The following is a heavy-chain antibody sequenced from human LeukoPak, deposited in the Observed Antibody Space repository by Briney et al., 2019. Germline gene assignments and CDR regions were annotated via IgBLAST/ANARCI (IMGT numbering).Heavy chain of an antibody. Sequence: ASVKVSCKTSGYTFASYGVSWVRQAPGQGLEWLAWISPYNGNTNYAQKLQGRVTLTTDTSTSTAYMELRSLRSDDTAVYYCARHYYGSGTYYHFDSWAREPWSPSPQ. J-gene: IGHJ4*02. CDR1: GYTFASYG. CDR2: ISPYNGNT. V-gene: IGHV1-18*01. D-gene: IGHD3-10*01. CDR3: ARHYYGSGTYYHFDS.